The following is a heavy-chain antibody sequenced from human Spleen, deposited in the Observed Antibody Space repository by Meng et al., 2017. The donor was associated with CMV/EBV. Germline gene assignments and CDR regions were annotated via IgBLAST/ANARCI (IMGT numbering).Heavy chain of an antibody. D-gene: IGHD2-15*01. Sequence: TCTGSNGSISSGGYYWTWIRQYPGQGLEWIGYIYYSGTTYYNPSLKSRLTISVDTSKNQFSLKVSSVTAADTAVYYCARSPGYSFDYWGRGNLVTVSS. V-gene: IGHV4-31*03. CDR1: NGSISSGGYY. CDR3: ARSPGYSFDY. J-gene: IGHJ4*02. CDR2: IYYSGTT.